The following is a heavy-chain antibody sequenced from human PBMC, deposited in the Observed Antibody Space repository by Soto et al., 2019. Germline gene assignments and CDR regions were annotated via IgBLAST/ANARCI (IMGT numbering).Heavy chain of an antibody. CDR1: GFTFSSYA. CDR2: ISYDGSKK. Sequence: GGSLRLSCAASGFTFSSYAMHWVRQAPGKGLEWVAVISYDGSKKYYADSVKGRFTISRDNSKNTLYLQMNSLRAEDTAVYYCAREEYSSPVDYWGQGTLVTVSS. D-gene: IGHD6-6*01. V-gene: IGHV3-30-3*01. J-gene: IGHJ4*02. CDR3: AREEYSSPVDY.